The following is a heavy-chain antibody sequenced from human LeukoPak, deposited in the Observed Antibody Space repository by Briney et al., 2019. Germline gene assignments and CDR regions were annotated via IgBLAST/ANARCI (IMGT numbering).Heavy chain of an antibody. CDR2: IYHSGST. CDR3: ASWPTYYYDSSGQSPARN. D-gene: IGHD3-22*01. J-gene: IGHJ4*02. V-gene: IGHV4-30-2*01. CDR1: GGSISSGGYS. Sequence: SETLSLTCAVSGGSISSGGYSWSWIRQPPGKGLEWIGYIYHSGSTYYNPSLKSRVTISVDRSKNQFSLKLSSVTAADTAVYYCASWPTYYYDSSGQSPARNWGQGTLVTVSS.